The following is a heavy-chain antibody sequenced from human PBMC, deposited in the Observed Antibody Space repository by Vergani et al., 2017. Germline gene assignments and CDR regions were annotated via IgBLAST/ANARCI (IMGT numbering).Heavy chain of an antibody. D-gene: IGHD1-26*01. Sequence: QVQLQESGPGLVKPSETLSLTCTVSGGSISSYYWIWIRQPPGKGLEWIGCIYYSGSTNYNPSLKIRVTISVDTSKNQFSLKLSSVTAAATAVYYCARELLYSGSYHRTGWFDPWGQGTLVTVSS. V-gene: IGHV4-59*13. J-gene: IGHJ5*02. CDR1: GGSISSYY. CDR2: IYYSGST. CDR3: ARELLYSGSYHRTGWFDP.